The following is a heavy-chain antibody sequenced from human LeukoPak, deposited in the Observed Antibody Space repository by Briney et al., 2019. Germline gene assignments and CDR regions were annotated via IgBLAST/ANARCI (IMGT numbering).Heavy chain of an antibody. V-gene: IGHV4-59*08. CDR3: ASVVPDPLDYFDY. Sequence: YPSETLSLTCTVSGGSISSYHWSWIRQPPGKGLEWIGYIYYTGSTSYNPSLKSRVTISVDTSKNQFSLKLSSVTAADTAVYYCASVVPDPLDYFDYWGQGTLVTVSS. D-gene: IGHD2-2*01. CDR2: IYYTGST. J-gene: IGHJ4*02. CDR1: GGSISSYH.